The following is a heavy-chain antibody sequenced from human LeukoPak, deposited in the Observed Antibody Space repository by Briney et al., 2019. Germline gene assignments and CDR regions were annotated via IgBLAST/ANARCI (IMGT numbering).Heavy chain of an antibody. D-gene: IGHD4-11*01. CDR3: VTGTVYHYYYGMDV. CDR1: GGSFSKYA. Sequence: SVNVSCTASGGSFSKYAISWVRQAPGQGLECMGGIIPLFGTAAYEQKFQGRVTITADESTSTASMELRSLRSEDTAVYFCVTGTVYHYYYGMDVWGQGTAVTVSS. CDR2: IIPLFGTA. V-gene: IGHV1-69*13. J-gene: IGHJ6*02.